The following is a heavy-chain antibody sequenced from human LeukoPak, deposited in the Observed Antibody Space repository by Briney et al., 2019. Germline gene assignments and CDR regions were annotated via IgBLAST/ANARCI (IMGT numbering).Heavy chain of an antibody. CDR2: IYTSGST. Sequence: PWETLSLTRTVSGGSISSYYWSWIRQPAGKGLEWIGRIYTSGSTNYNPSLKSRVTMSVDTYKNQFSLKLSSVTAADTAVYYCAREGSSESFFDYWGQGTLVTVSS. CDR3: AREGSSESFFDY. D-gene: IGHD6-6*01. V-gene: IGHV4-4*07. J-gene: IGHJ4*02. CDR1: GGSISSYY.